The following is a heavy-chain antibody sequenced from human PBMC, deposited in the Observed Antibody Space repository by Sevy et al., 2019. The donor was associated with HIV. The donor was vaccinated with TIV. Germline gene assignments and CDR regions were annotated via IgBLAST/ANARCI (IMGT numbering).Heavy chain of an antibody. CDR2: ISGSGGST. D-gene: IGHD2-2*01. V-gene: IGHV3-23*01. J-gene: IGHJ4*02. CDR1: GFTFSSNA. Sequence: GGSLRLSCAASGFTFSSNAMSWVLQAPGKGLEWVSAISGSGGSTYYADSVKGRFTISRDNSKNTLYLQMNSLRAEDTAVYYCAKHGRVVTRVGYFDYWGQGTLVTVSS. CDR3: AKHGRVVTRVGYFDY.